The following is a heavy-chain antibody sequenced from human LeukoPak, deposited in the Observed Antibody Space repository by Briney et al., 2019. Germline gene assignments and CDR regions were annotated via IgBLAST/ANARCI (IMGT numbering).Heavy chain of an antibody. D-gene: IGHD6-19*01. CDR1: GFTFSSYS. J-gene: IGHJ3*02. CDR3: ARDPEVNQWLVRRNVFDI. CDR2: ISSSSSTI. Sequence: PGGSLRLSCAASGFTFSSYSMNWVRQAPGKGLEWVSYISSSSSTIYYADSVKGRFTISRDNAKNSQYLQMNSLRAEDTAVYYCARDPEVNQWLVRRNVFDIWGQGTMVTVSS. V-gene: IGHV3-48*01.